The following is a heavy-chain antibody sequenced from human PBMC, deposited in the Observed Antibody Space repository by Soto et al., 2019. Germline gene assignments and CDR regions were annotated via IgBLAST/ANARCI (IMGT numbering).Heavy chain of an antibody. D-gene: IGHD3-16*02. Sequence: QVQLVESGGGVVQPGRSLRLSCAASGFTFSSYGMHWVRQAPGKGLEWVALISYDGSNQYYADSVKGRFTISRDNSKNTLYLQMNSLGTEDTAVYYCAKALGELSPESYDHWGQGVLVTVSS. J-gene: IGHJ4*02. V-gene: IGHV3-30*18. CDR1: GFTFSSYG. CDR3: AKALGELSPESYDH. CDR2: ISYDGSNQ.